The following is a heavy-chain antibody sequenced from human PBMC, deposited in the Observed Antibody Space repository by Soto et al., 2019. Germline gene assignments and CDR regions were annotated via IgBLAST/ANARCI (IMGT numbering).Heavy chain of an antibody. CDR2: IYPGDSDT. D-gene: IGHD2-21*01. CDR3: LRLAYP. V-gene: IGHV5-51*01. Sequence: EVQLVQSGAEVKKPGESLKISCKTFGYSFSTYWIGRVRQMPGKGLECMGKIYPGDSDTRYSPSFQGQATNSAAKSTNPTELQWSSLKVSDNAIYYCLRLAYPWGQGNLGTVSS. J-gene: IGHJ5*02. CDR1: GYSFSTYW.